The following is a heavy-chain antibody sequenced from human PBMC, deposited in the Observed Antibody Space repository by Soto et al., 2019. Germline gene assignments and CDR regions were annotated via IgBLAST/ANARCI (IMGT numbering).Heavy chain of an antibody. Sequence: QVQLVESGGGVVQPGRSLRLSCAASGFTISNYGMHWVRQAPGKGLEWVALISYDGTITYYADSVKGRFTISRDNSKNTLYLQMNSLRTEDTAVYYCATTRVGPCSSSICFSGIFDGMDVWGQGTTVTVSS. CDR3: ATTRVGPCSSSICFSGIFDGMDV. V-gene: IGHV3-30-3*01. J-gene: IGHJ6*02. CDR1: GFTISNYG. D-gene: IGHD2-2*01. CDR2: ISYDGTIT.